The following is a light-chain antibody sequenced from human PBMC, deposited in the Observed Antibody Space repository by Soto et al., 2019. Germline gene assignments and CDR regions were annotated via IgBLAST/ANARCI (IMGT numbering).Light chain of an antibody. J-gene: IGLJ1*01. CDR2: EVS. CDR1: SSDVGGYKY. Sequence: QSALTQPASVSGSPGQSITISCTGTSSDVGGYKYVSWYQQHPGTAPKLMIYEVSNRPSGVSNRFSGSKSGNTASLTISGLQAEDEADYYCSSYTSTSTLVFGTGTQLTVL. CDR3: SSYTSTSTLV. V-gene: IGLV2-14*01.